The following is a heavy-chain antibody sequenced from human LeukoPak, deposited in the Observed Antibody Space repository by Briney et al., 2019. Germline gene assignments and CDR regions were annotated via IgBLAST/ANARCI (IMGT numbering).Heavy chain of an antibody. Sequence: SETLSLTCTVSGDSISSYYWSWIRQPPGKGLEWIGHIYYSGSTSYNPSLKSRVPISVDTSKNQFSLKLSSVTAADTAVYYCARDYNPTNFWGQGTLVTVSS. CDR1: GDSISSYY. CDR3: ARDYNPTNF. CDR2: IYYSGST. V-gene: IGHV4-59*01. D-gene: IGHD1-1*01. J-gene: IGHJ4*02.